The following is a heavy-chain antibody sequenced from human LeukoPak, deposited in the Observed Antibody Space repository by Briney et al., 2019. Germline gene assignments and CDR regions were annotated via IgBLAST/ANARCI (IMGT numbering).Heavy chain of an antibody. D-gene: IGHD3-16*01. V-gene: IGHV3-30*09. Sequence: GGSLRLSCAASGFTFSNYPVHWVRQAPGKGLEWGARISYDGSNKYYADSVKGRFAISRDNSKNTLYLQMISLTAEDTAVYYCARDQGAWGYGYNLDYWGQGTLVTVSS. CDR1: GFTFSNYP. CDR2: ISYDGSNK. CDR3: ARDQGAWGYGYNLDY. J-gene: IGHJ4*02.